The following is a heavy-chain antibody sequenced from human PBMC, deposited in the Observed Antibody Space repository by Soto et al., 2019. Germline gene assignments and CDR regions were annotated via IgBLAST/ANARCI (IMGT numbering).Heavy chain of an antibody. Sequence: QVQLQESGPGLVKPSGTLSLTCAVSGDSISSSTWWTWVRQPPGKGLEWIGEIYHRESTSYNPSLKRRVTISVDKSKTHFSLQLSSVTAADAAVYYCATNAVAGTPIDYWGQGTVVTVSS. V-gene: IGHV4-4*02. CDR3: ATNAVAGTPIDY. J-gene: IGHJ4*02. D-gene: IGHD6-19*01. CDR1: GDSISSSTW. CDR2: IYHREST.